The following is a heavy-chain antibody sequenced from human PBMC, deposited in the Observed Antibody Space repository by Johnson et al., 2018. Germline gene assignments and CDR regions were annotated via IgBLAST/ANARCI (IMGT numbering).Heavy chain of an antibody. J-gene: IGHJ3*02. D-gene: IGHD2-15*01. CDR3: AKGVVVEADSMDAFDI. V-gene: IGHV3-23*04. CDR2: ISGSGFTT. Sequence: EVQLVESGGGLVQPGGSXRLSCAASGFTFTTFAMTWVRLAPGKGLEWVSTISGSGFTTLYAASVKGRFPLSRDNSKTTLSLQMNNLSADDTAVYYCAKGVVVEADSMDAFDIWGQGTLVTVSS. CDR1: GFTFTTFA.